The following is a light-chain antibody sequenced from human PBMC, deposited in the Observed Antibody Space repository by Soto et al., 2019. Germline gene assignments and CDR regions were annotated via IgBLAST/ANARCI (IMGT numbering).Light chain of an antibody. Sequence: EIVLTQSPGTLSLSPGERATLSCRASQSVSSSYLAWYQQKPGQAPRLLIYGASSRATGIPDRFSGSGSGTDFTLTISRLEPEDVAVYYCQQYGSSPPHTFGPGTKLEIK. V-gene: IGKV3-20*01. J-gene: IGKJ2*01. CDR2: GAS. CDR1: QSVSSSY. CDR3: QQYGSSPPHT.